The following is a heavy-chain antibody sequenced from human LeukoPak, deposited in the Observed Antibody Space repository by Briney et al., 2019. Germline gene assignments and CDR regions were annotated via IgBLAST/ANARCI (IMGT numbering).Heavy chain of an antibody. V-gene: IGHV4-30-4*01. Sequence: SETLSLTCTVSGGSISSGDYYWSWIRQPPGKGLEWIGYIYYSGSTYYNPSLKSRVTISVDTSKNQFSLKLSSVTAADTAVYCCARGGDYGSGSNWFDPWGQGTLVTVSS. CDR1: GGSISSGDYY. J-gene: IGHJ5*02. CDR3: ARGGDYGSGSNWFDP. D-gene: IGHD3-10*01. CDR2: IYYSGST.